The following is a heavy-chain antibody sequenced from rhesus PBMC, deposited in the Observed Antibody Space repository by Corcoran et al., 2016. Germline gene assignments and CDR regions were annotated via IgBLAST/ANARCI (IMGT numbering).Heavy chain of an antibody. CDR2: TYGSGGST. CDR3: ARDTIAAASGG. Sequence: QVQLQESGPGLVKPSETLSLTCTVSGGSISDRYSWSWIRPPPGKGLEWMGGTYGSGGSTNYNPSLKSRVTISRDTSKNQFSLKLSSVTAADTAVYYCARDTIAAASGGWGQGVLVTVSS. J-gene: IGHJ4*01. CDR1: GGSISDRYS. D-gene: IGHD6-31*01. V-gene: IGHV4-106*01.